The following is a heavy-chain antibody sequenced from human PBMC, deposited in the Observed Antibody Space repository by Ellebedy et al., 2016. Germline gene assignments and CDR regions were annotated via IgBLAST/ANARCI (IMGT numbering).Heavy chain of an antibody. CDR3: AREGATWIRLDV. CDR2: INHSGST. V-gene: IGHV4-34*01. J-gene: IGHJ6*02. D-gene: IGHD5-18*01. Sequence: SETLSLTXAVYGGSFSGYYWSWIRQPPGKGLEWIGEINHSGSTNYNPSLKSRVTISVDTSKNQFSLKLSSVTAADTAVYYCAREGATWIRLDVWGQGTAVTVSS. CDR1: GGSFSGYY.